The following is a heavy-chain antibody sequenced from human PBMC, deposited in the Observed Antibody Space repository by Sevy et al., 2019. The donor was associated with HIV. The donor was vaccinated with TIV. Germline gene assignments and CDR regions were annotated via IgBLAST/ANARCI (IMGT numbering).Heavy chain of an antibody. CDR2: ISYDGSNK. CDR3: ARGRVGGAFDI. CDR1: GFTFSSYA. J-gene: IGHJ3*02. Sequence: GGSLRLSCAASGFTFSSYAMHWVRQAPGKGLEWVAVISYDGSNKYYADSLKGRFTISRDNSKNTLYLQMNGLRAEDTALYYCARGRVGGAFDIWGQGTMVTVSS. V-gene: IGHV3-30*04.